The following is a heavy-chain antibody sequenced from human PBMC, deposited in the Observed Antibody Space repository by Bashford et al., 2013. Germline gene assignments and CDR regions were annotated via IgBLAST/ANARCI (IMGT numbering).Heavy chain of an antibody. D-gene: IGHD3-10*01. V-gene: IGHV1-18*01. CDR2: ISAYNGDT. J-gene: IGHJ3*02. CDR3: ARDLKIRGVNTFDI. Sequence: WVRQATGQGLEWMGWISAYNGDTEYAQNFQGRVTMTTDTSTSSAYLELSSLRSDDTAMYYCARDLKIRGVNTFDIWGQGTMVTVSS.